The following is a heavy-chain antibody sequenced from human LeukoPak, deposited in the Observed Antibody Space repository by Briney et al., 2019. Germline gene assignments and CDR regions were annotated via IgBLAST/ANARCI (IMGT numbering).Heavy chain of an antibody. D-gene: IGHD3-10*01. CDR1: GGSFSSYS. J-gene: IGHJ2*01. Sequence: SETLSLTCALYGGSFSSYSWSWTWIRQTPEKGLEWIGEIIEKGNANYNPSLKSRVTIDLDTSKNQFSLKLTSMTAADTAMYYCARGYYPPRWYFDLWGRGTLLTVSS. CDR3: ARGYYPPRWYFDL. V-gene: IGHV4-34*01. CDR2: IIEKGNA.